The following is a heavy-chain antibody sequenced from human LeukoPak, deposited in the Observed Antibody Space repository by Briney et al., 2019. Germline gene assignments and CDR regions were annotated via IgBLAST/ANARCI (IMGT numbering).Heavy chain of an antibody. V-gene: IGHV3-33*05. CDR2: MSNSGENT. D-gene: IGHD1-26*01. Sequence: GGSLRLSCAASGFTFSSYSMQWVRQTPGKGLEWVGIMSNSGENTFYGEAVKGRFTISRDNSKNTLYLQMNSLRAEDTAVYYCARGGSYLSAFDIWGQGTMVTVSS. CDR1: GFTFSSYS. J-gene: IGHJ3*02. CDR3: ARGGSYLSAFDI.